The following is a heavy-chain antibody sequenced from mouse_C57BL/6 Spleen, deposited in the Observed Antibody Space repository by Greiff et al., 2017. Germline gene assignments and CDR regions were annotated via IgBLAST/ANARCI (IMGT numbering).Heavy chain of an antibody. D-gene: IGHD1-1*01. V-gene: IGHV1-69*01. CDR1: GYTFTSYW. J-gene: IGHJ3*01. Sequence: QVQLKQPGAELVMPGASVKLSCKASGYTFTSYWMHWVKQRPGQGLEWIGEIDPSDSYTNYNQKFKGKSTLTVVKSSSTAYMQLSSLTSEESAVFYCAPGHYYDSSSWFAYWGQGPLVTVSA. CDR3: APGHYYDSSSWFAY. CDR2: IDPSDSYT.